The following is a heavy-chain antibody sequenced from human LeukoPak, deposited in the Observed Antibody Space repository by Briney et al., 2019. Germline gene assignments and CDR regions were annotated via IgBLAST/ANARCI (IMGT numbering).Heavy chain of an antibody. Sequence: PGGSLRLSCAASGFTFSSYAMHWVRQAPGKGLEYVSAISSNGGSTYYANSVKGRFTISRDNSKNTLYLQMGSLRAEDMAVYYCASQKRGYYDSSGYYDAFDIWGQGTLVTVSS. CDR2: ISSNGGST. D-gene: IGHD3-22*01. V-gene: IGHV3-64*01. J-gene: IGHJ4*02. CDR3: ASQKRGYYDSSGYYDAFDI. CDR1: GFTFSSYA.